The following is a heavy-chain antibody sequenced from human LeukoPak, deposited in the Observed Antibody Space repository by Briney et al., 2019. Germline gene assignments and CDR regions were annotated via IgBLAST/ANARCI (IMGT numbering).Heavy chain of an antibody. CDR1: GYTFTSYY. Sequence: GASVKVSCKASGYTFTSYYMHWVRQAPGQGLEWMGIINPSGGSTSYAQKFQGRVTMTRDTSTSTVYMELSSLRSEDTAVYYCASSWVVTAILNYWGQGTLVTVSS. D-gene: IGHD2-21*02. J-gene: IGHJ4*02. CDR3: ASSWVVTAILNY. V-gene: IGHV1-46*01. CDR2: INPSGGST.